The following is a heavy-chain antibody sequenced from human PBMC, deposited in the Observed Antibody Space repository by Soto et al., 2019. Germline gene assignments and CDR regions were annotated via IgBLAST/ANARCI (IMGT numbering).Heavy chain of an antibody. CDR3: ARDRSPYYYDSSGYPHY. J-gene: IGHJ4*02. D-gene: IGHD3-22*01. CDR1: GDTFTNYG. V-gene: IGHV1-18*01. Sequence: ASVKVSCKAPGDTFTNYGFSWVRQAPGQELEWMGWISVYSGNTNYAQRAQGRVTMTTDTSTSTADMELRSLRSDDTAVYYCARDRSPYYYDSSGYPHYWGQGTLVTVSS. CDR2: ISVYSGNT.